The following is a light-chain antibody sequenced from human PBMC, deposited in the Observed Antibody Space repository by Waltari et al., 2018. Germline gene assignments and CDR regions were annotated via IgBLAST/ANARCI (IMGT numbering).Light chain of an antibody. CDR1: RSDVGGYNY. J-gene: IGLJ3*02. V-gene: IGLV2-14*03. CDR2: DVN. Sequence: HSALAQPVSVSGSPGQSITISCTGTRSDVGGYNYVSWYQQQPGKAPRLMIYDVNNRPSGVSNRFSGSKSGNTASLTISGLQAEDEADYYCSSFTRTNSWVFGGGTKLTVL. CDR3: SSFTRTNSWV.